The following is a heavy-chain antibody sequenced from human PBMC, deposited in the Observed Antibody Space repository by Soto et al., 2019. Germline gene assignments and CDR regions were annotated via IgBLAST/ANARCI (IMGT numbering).Heavy chain of an antibody. CDR3: ARVGTMTTFDY. D-gene: IGHD3-22*01. CDR2: IYYSGST. V-gene: IGHV4-31*03. J-gene: IGHJ4*02. Sequence: SETLSLTCTVSGGSISSGGYYWSWIRQHPGKGLEWIGYIYYSGSTYYNPSLKSRVTISVDTSKNQFSLKLSSVTAADTAVYYCARVGTMTTFDYWGQGTLVTVSS. CDR1: GGSISSGGYY.